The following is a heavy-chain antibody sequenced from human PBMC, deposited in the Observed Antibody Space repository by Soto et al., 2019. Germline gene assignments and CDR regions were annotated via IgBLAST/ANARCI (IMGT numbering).Heavy chain of an antibody. CDR2: IYYSGST. CDR3: ARDLGA. J-gene: IGHJ5*02. D-gene: IGHD3-10*01. CDR1: GGSVSSGSYY. V-gene: IGHV4-61*01. Sequence: QVQLQESGPGLVKPSETLSLTCTVSGGSVSSGSYYWSWIRQPPGKGLEWIGYIYYSGSTNYNPSLKSRVTISVDTSKNLFSLKLSSVTAADTAVYYCARDLGAWGQGTLVTVSS.